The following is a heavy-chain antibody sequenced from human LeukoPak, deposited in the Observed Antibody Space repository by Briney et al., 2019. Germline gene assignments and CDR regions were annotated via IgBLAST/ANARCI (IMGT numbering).Heavy chain of an antibody. J-gene: IGHJ5*02. CDR3: ARGGLGIAVAGSYNWFDP. CDR2: IIPIFGTA. D-gene: IGHD6-19*01. V-gene: IGHV1-69*05. Sequence: GASVKVSCKASGGTFSSYAISWVRQAPGQGLEWMGGIIPIFGTANYAQKFQGRVTITTDESTSTAYMELSSLRSEDTAVYYCARGGLGIAVAGSYNWFDPWGQGTLVTVSS. CDR1: GGTFSSYA.